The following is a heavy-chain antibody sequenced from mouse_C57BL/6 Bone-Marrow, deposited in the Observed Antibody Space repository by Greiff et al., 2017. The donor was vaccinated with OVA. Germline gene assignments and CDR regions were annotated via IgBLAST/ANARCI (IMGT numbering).Heavy chain of an antibody. CDR1: GYTFTSYW. CDR2: IDPSDSYT. J-gene: IGHJ2*01. CDR3: LCLITTVYFDY. V-gene: IGHV1-50*01. D-gene: IGHD1-1*01. Sequence: QVQLQQPGAELVKPGASVKLSCKASGYTFTSYWMQWVKQRPGQGLEWIGEIDPSDSYTNYNQKFKGKATLTVDTSSSTAYMQLSSLTSEDSAVYYCLCLITTVYFDYWGQGTTLTVSS.